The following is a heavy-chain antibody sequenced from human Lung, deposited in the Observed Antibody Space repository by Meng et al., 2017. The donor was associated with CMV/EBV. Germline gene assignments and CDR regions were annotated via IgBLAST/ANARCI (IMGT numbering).Heavy chain of an antibody. Sequence: ASVXVSXKASGYTFTDYYLHWVRQAPGQGLEWMACINVYSGGTNSAQKFQGRVALTRDTSIRIDYMELSSLSSDDTAVYYCARVYCGGNCSFDYWGQGTLVTVSS. CDR2: INVYSGGT. J-gene: IGHJ5*01. CDR3: ARVYCGGNCSFDY. CDR1: GYTFTDYY. D-gene: IGHD2-21*01. V-gene: IGHV1-2*02.